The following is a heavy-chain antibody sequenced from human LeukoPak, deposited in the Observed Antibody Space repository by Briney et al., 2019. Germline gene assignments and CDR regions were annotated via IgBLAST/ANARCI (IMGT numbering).Heavy chain of an antibody. J-gene: IGHJ4*02. CDR1: GFIFSTYA. V-gene: IGHV3-30-3*01. CDR3: ARDLLRGGSFDY. CDR2: ISSDGSNK. D-gene: IGHD3-16*01. Sequence: GRSLRLSCAAFGFIFSTYAMQWVRQAPGKGLEWVSVISSDGSNKFYADSVKGRFTISRDNSENTLYLQMNSLRAEDTAVYYCARDLLRGGSFDYWGQGTLVSVSS.